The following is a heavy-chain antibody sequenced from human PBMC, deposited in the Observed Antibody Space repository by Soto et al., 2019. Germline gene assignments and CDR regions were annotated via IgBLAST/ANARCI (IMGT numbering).Heavy chain of an antibody. CDR1: GGSISSYY. CDR2: IYYSGST. D-gene: IGHD6-13*01. V-gene: IGHV4-59*01. CDR3: AREIRYSSSWPDAFDI. J-gene: IGHJ3*02. Sequence: LSLTFTVSGGSISSYYWSWIRQPPGKGLEWIGYIYYSGSTNYNPSLKSRVTISVDTSKNQFSLKLSSVTAADTAVYYCAREIRYSSSWPDAFDIWGQGTMVTVSS.